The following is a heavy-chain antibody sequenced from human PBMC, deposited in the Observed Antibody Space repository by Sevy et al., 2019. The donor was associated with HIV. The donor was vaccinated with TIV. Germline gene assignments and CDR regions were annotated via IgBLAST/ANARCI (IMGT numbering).Heavy chain of an antibody. V-gene: IGHV3-7*01. D-gene: IGHD2-21*01. Sequence: GGSLRLSCAASGFTFRSYWMSWVRQAPGKGLEWVAKIKQDGSEKDYVDSVKGRFTISRDNAKNSLYLQMNSLRAKDTAVYYCALDGTLGGDGYFDYWGQGTLVTVSS. J-gene: IGHJ4*02. CDR1: GFTFRSYW. CDR2: IKQDGSEK. CDR3: ALDGTLGGDGYFDY.